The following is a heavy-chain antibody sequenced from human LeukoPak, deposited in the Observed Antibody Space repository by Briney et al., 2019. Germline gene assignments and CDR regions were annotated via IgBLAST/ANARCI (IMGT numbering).Heavy chain of an antibody. D-gene: IGHD4-17*01. CDR2: IYSGNST. CDR1: GFTVGTNY. J-gene: IGHJ6*04. Sequence: PGGSLRLSCEASGFTVGTNYMSWVRQAPGKGLEWVSVIYSGNSTYYTDSVRGRFTISRDNSKNTLYLQMNSLRAEDTAVYYCAKEMNDYVDYFYMDVWGKGTTVTVSS. V-gene: IGHV3-53*05. CDR3: AKEMNDYVDYFYMDV.